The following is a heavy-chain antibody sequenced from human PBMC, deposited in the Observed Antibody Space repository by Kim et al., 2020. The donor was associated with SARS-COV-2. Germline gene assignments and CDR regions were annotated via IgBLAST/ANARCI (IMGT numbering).Heavy chain of an antibody. J-gene: IGHJ4*02. CDR2: IYPGDFDT. D-gene: IGHD6-19*01. V-gene: IGHV5-51*01. Sequence: GESLKISCKGPGNSFTSYWIGWVRQMPGKGLEWRGIIYPGDFDTGYRPSFQGQVTISADKSISTAYLKCSSLKASDTAMYYCARRDSSGWYSDYWGQGPLVTVSS. CDR3: ARRDSSGWYSDY. CDR1: GNSFTSYW.